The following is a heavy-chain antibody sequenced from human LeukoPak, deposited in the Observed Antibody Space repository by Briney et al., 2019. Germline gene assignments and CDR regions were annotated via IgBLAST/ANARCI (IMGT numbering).Heavy chain of an antibody. CDR1: AYTFTNYY. J-gene: IGHJ4*02. V-gene: IGHV1-2*04. D-gene: IGHD6-19*01. CDR3: ATGGKWMVRGY. CDR2: INFNSGGT. Sequence: GASVKVSCKASAYTFTNYYIHWVRQAPGQGLEWMGWINFNSGGTNYAQNFQGWVTMTRDTSISTAYIELTRLKYDDTAMYYCATGGKWMVRGYWGQGTLVTVSS.